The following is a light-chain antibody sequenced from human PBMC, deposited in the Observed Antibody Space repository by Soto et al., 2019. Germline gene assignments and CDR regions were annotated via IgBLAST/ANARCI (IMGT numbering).Light chain of an antibody. CDR2: AAS. CDR3: QKYNSAPQT. CDR1: QGIIDY. J-gene: IGKJ1*01. Sequence: DIQMTQSPSSLSASVGDRVTITYRASQGIIDYLAWYQQKPGKVPKLLIYAASTLQSGVPSRFSGSGSGTDFTLTISSLQPEDVATYYCQKYNSAPQTFGQGTRVEIK. V-gene: IGKV1-27*01.